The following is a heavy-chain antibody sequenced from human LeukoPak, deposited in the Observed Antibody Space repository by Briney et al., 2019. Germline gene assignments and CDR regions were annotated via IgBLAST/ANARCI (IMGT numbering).Heavy chain of an antibody. CDR2: IRYDGSNK. D-gene: IGHD1-26*01. CDR1: GFTFSSYG. V-gene: IGHV3-30*02. J-gene: IGHJ4*02. Sequence: GGSLRLSCAASGFTFSSYGMHWVRQAPGKGLEWVAFIRYDGSNKYYADSVKGRFTISRDNSKNTLYLQMNSLRAEDTAVYYCATFVGATTPPIDYWGQGTLVTASS. CDR3: ATFVGATTPPIDY.